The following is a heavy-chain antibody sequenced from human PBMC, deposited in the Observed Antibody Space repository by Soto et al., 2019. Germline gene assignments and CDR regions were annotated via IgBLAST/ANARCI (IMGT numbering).Heavy chain of an antibody. CDR3: ARGVNDNQWLVLGAFDI. J-gene: IGHJ3*02. D-gene: IGHD6-19*01. Sequence: QVQLVQSGAEVKKPGSSVKVSCKASGGTFSSYAISWVRQAPGQGLEWMGGIIPIFGTANYAQKFQGRVTITADESTSTGDIELSSLRSEDTAVYYCARGVNDNQWLVLGAFDIWGQGTMVTVSS. V-gene: IGHV1-69*01. CDR2: IIPIFGTA. CDR1: GGTFSSYA.